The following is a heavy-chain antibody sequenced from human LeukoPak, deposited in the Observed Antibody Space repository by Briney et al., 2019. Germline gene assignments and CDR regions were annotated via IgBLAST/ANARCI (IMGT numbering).Heavy chain of an antibody. CDR1: GGSISSSSYY. Sequence: PSETLPLTCTVSGGSISSSSYYWGWIRQPPGKGLEWIGSIYYSGSTYYNPSLKSRVTISVDTSKNQFSLKLSSVTAADTAVYYCARDMGRYYYDSSGYYNVKAFDIWGQGTMVTVSS. V-gene: IGHV4-39*07. CDR2: IYYSGST. J-gene: IGHJ3*02. D-gene: IGHD3-22*01. CDR3: ARDMGRYYYDSSGYYNVKAFDI.